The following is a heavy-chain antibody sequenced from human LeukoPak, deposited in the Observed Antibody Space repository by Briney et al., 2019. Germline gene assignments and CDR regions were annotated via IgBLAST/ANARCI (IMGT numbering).Heavy chain of an antibody. V-gene: IGHV4-34*01. CDR1: GGSFIGYY. D-gene: IGHD3-22*01. CDR3: ARGPYYDSSPPEDWYFDL. CDR2: INHGGGT. Sequence: TSSETLSLTCAVYGGSFIGYYWSWIRQPPGKGLEWIGEINHGGGTNYNPFLKSRVTISVGTSKTQFSLKLTSVTAADTAVYYCARGPYYDSSPPEDWYFDLWGRGTLVTVSS. J-gene: IGHJ2*01.